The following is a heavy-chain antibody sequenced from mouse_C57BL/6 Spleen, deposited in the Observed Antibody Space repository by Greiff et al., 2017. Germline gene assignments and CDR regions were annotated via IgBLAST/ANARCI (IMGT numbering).Heavy chain of an antibody. J-gene: IGHJ4*01. CDR2: IDPSGSYT. V-gene: IGHV1-69*01. D-gene: IGHD1-1*01. Sequence: QVQLQQPGAELVMPGASVSLSCKASGYTFTSYCMHWVKQRPGQGLEWIGEIDPSGSYTNYNQPFKGQSTFTVDNSSRTVYMQLSSLTSDDSAIYYCARRGLLRYYYAMDYWGQGTSVTVSS. CDR3: ARRGLLRYYYAMDY. CDR1: GYTFTSYC.